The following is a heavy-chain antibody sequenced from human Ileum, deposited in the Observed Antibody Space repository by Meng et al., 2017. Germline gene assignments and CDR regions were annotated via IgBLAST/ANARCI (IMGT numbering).Heavy chain of an antibody. V-gene: IGHV3-30*04. D-gene: IGHD2-2*01. CDR2: ISYDGSNK. J-gene: IGHJ4*02. Sequence: GGSLRLSCAASGFTFSSYAMHWVRQAPGKGLEWVAVISYDGSNKYYADSVKGRFTISRDNSKNTLYLQMNSLRAEDTAVYYCARDYQLLALDYWGQGTLVIVSS. CDR1: GFTFSSYA. CDR3: ARDYQLLALDY.